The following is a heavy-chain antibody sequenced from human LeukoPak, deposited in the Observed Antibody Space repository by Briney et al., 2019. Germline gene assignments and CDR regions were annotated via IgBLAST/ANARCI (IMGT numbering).Heavy chain of an antibody. CDR2: IKQDGSEK. CDR1: GFTFSSYW. J-gene: IGHJ3*02. Sequence: GGSLRLSCAASGFTFSSYWMSWVRQAPGKGLEWVANIKQDGSEKYYVDSVKGRFTISRDNAKNSLYLQMNSLRAEDTAVYYCARDYYDSSGPVAFDIWGQGTMVTVSS. V-gene: IGHV3-7*01. D-gene: IGHD3-22*01. CDR3: ARDYYDSSGPVAFDI.